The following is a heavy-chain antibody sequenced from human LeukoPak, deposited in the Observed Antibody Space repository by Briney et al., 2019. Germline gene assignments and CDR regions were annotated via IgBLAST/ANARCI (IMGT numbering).Heavy chain of an antibody. V-gene: IGHV4-4*07. CDR1: GGSIRSYY. Sequence: SETLSLTCTVSGGSIRSYYWSWIRQPAGKGLEWIGRIYTSESPTYKPSLKSRVTMSLDTSKNQFSLKLSSVTAADTAVYYCARDREDDFWSGYYFGIPSIDYWGQGTLVTVSS. D-gene: IGHD3-3*01. J-gene: IGHJ4*02. CDR2: IYTSESP. CDR3: ARDREDDFWSGYYFGIPSIDY.